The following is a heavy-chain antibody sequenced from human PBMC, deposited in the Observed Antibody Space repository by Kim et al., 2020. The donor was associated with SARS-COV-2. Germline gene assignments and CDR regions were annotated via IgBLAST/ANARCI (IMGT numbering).Heavy chain of an antibody. J-gene: IGHJ6*02. V-gene: IGHV3-23*01. D-gene: IGHD3-10*01. CDR2: ISGSGGNT. CDR3: AKDRDYPGITMVRATYGMDV. Sequence: GGSLRLSCAASGFTFSNYAMSWVRQASGKGLEWVSAISGSGGNTYYAGSVKGRFTISRDNSKNTLYLQMNSLRAEDTAVYYCAKDRDYPGITMVRATYGMDVWGQGTTVTVS. CDR1: GFTFSNYA.